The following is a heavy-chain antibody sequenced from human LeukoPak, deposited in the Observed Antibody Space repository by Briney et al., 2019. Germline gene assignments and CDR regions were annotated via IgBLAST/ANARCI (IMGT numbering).Heavy chain of an antibody. J-gene: IGHJ6*02. V-gene: IGHV1-69*05. D-gene: IGHD2-2*01. CDR1: GGTFSSYA. CDR2: IIPIFGTA. CDR3: ARGHGNSYCSSTSCYWGYYYGMDV. Sequence: SVKVSCKASGGTFSSYAISWVRQAPGQGLEWMGGIIPIFGTANYAQKFQGRVTITTDESTSTAYMELSSLRSEDTAVYYCARGHGNSYCSSTSCYWGYYYGMDVWGQGTTVTVSS.